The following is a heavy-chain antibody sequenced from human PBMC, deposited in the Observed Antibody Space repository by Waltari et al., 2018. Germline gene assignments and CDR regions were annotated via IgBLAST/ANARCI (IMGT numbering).Heavy chain of an antibody. CDR3: ARDSSILGYCSSTSCHFDY. D-gene: IGHD2-2*01. CDR2: IIPIFGTA. CDR1: GGTFSSYA. V-gene: IGHV1-69*13. Sequence: QVQLVQSGAEVKKPGSSVKVSCKASGGTFSSYAISWVRQAPGQGLEWMGRIIPIFGTANYAQKLQGRVTITADKSTSTAYMELSSLRSEDTAVYYCARDSSILGYCSSTSCHFDYWGQGTLVTVSS. J-gene: IGHJ4*02.